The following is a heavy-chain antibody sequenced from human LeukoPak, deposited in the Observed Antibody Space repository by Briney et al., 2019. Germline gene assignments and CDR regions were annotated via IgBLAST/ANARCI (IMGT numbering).Heavy chain of an antibody. CDR2: INPNSGGT. CDR3: ARAQAAAGYSASFFDY. V-gene: IGHV1-2*02. D-gene: IGHD6-13*01. J-gene: IGHJ4*02. Sequence: GASVTVSCKASGYTFTGNYMHWVRQAPGQGLEWMGWINPNSGGTNYAQKFQGRVTMTRDTSISTAYMELSRLRSYDTAVYYCARAQAAAGYSASFFDYWGEGTLVTVSS. CDR1: GYTFTGNY.